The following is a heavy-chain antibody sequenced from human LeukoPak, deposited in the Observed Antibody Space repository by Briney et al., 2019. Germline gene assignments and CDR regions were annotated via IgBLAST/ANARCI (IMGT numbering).Heavy chain of an antibody. J-gene: IGHJ4*02. CDR1: GFTFSSYG. D-gene: IGHD5-24*01. V-gene: IGHV3-23*01. CDR3: ARGGRDGYIIY. Sequence: QPGGSLRLSCAASGFTFSSYGMTWVRQAPGKGLEWISGTSGSGGSTYYANSVKGRFTISRDNSKNTLYLQMNSLRAEDTAVYYCARGGRDGYIIYWGQGTLVTVSS. CDR2: TSGSGGST.